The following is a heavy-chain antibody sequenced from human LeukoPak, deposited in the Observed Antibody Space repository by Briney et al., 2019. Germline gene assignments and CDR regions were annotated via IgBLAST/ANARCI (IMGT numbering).Heavy chain of an antibody. Sequence: PSETLSLTCAVSGASIGSGGYSWSWIRQPPGKGLDWIGYIYHSGSTYYNPSLKSRVTISVDRSKNQFSLKLSSVTAADTAVYYCARVTMGSSSGAFDIWGQGTMVTVSS. J-gene: IGHJ3*02. CDR2: IYHSGST. CDR3: ARVTMGSSSGAFDI. V-gene: IGHV4-30-2*01. CDR1: GASIGSGGYS. D-gene: IGHD5-24*01.